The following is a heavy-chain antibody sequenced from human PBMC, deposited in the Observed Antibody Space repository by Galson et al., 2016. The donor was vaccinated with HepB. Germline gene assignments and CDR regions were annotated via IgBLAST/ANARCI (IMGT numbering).Heavy chain of an antibody. CDR2: ITPGGGT. CDR3: AAHPVDFSY. CDR1: GDSISSTYW. D-gene: IGHD3/OR15-3a*01. Sequence: SETLSLTCAVSGDSISSTYWRSWVRQPPGKGLEWIGEITPGGGTNYNPFLRSRVTISEDRSKNQFSLRLSSVTAADTAVYYCAAHPVDFSYWGQGMLVTVSS. J-gene: IGHJ4*02. V-gene: IGHV4-4*02.